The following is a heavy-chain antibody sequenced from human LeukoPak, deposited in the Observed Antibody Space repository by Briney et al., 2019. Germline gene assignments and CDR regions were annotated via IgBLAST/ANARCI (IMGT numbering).Heavy chain of an antibody. CDR1: GYTFTGYY. Sequence: ASVKVSCQASGYTFTGYYMHWVRQAPGQGLEWIGWINPNSGGTNYAQKFQGRVTMTRDTSISTAYMELSRLRSDDTAVYYCARDWYNWNDGSAFDIWGQGTMVTVSS. D-gene: IGHD1-1*01. CDR3: ARDWYNWNDGSAFDI. V-gene: IGHV1-2*02. J-gene: IGHJ3*02. CDR2: INPNSGGT.